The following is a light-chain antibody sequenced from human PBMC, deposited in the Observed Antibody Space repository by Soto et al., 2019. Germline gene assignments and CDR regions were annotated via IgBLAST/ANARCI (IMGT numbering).Light chain of an antibody. CDR3: CSYAGSSTLYV. CDR1: SSDVGSYNL. Sequence: QSVLTQPASVSGSPGQSITISCTGTSSDVGSYNLVSWYQQHPGKVPKLMIYEVSKRPSGVSNRFSGSKSGNTASLTISGLQAEDEADYYCCSYAGSSTLYVFGTGTQLTVL. V-gene: IGLV2-23*02. J-gene: IGLJ1*01. CDR2: EVS.